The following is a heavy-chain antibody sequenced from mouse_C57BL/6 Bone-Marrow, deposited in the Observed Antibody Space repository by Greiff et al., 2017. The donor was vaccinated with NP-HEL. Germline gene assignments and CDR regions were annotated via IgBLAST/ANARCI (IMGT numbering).Heavy chain of an antibody. CDR3: ARRRGYWRGYFDY. CDR2: INPNNGGT. J-gene: IGHJ2*01. V-gene: IGHV1-22*01. Sequence: VQLQQSGPELVKPGASVKMSCKASGYTFTDYNMHWVKQSHGKSLEWIGYINPNNGGTSYNQKFKGKATLTVNKSSSTAYMELRSLTSEDSAVYYCARRRGYWRGYFDYWGQGTTLTVSS. CDR1: GYTFTDYN. D-gene: IGHD2-3*01.